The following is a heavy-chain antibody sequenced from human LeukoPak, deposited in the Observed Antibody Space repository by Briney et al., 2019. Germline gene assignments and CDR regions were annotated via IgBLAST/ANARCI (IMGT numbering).Heavy chain of an antibody. CDR3: ARESHSSGWYHYYYYYGMDV. J-gene: IGHJ6*02. CDR1: GFTFSSYA. Sequence: GGSLRLSCAASGFTFSSYAMHWVRQAPGKGLEWVAVISYDGSNKYYADSVKGRFTISRDNTKNTLYLQMNSLRAEDTAVYYCARESHSSGWYHYYYYYGMDVWGQGTTVTVSS. V-gene: IGHV3-30-3*01. CDR2: ISYDGSNK. D-gene: IGHD6-19*01.